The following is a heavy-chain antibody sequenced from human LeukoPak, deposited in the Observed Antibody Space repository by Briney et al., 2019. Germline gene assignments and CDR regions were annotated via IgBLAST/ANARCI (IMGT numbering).Heavy chain of an antibody. D-gene: IGHD5-18*01. V-gene: IGHV3-9*01. CDR1: GFTFDDYA. Sequence: GGSLRLSCAASGFTFDDYAMNWVRQAPGNGLEWVSGITWNSGSTGYADSVKGRFTISRDNAKNSLYLQMNSLRAEDTALYYCAKDTRYSYGYGMDVWGQGTTVTVSS. J-gene: IGHJ6*02. CDR3: AKDTRYSYGYGMDV. CDR2: ITWNSGST.